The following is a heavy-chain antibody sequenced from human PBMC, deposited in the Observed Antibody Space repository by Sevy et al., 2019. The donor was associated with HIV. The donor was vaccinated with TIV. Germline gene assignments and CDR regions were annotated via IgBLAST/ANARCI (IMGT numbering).Heavy chain of an antibody. D-gene: IGHD6-19*01. CDR3: ARVRSSGWYGIDY. Sequence: ASVKVSCKASGYTFTGYYMHWVRQAPGQGLEWMGRINPNSGGTNYAQTFQGRVTMTRDTSISTAYMELSRLRSDDTAVYYCARVRSSGWYGIDYWGQGTLVTVSS. J-gene: IGHJ4*02. CDR2: INPNSGGT. V-gene: IGHV1-2*06. CDR1: GYTFTGYY.